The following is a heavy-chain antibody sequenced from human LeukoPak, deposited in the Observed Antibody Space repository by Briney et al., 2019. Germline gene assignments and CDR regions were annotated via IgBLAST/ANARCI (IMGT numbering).Heavy chain of an antibody. V-gene: IGHV3-30-3*01. Sequence: GSLRLSCAASGFTFSSYAMHWVRQAPGKGLEWVAVISYDGSNKYYADSVKGRFTISRDNSKNTLYLQMNSLRGEDTAVYYCARDLTREWDLHWGQGTLVTVSS. CDR1: GFTFSSYA. J-gene: IGHJ4*02. CDR2: ISYDGSNK. CDR3: ARDLTREWDLH. D-gene: IGHD1-26*01.